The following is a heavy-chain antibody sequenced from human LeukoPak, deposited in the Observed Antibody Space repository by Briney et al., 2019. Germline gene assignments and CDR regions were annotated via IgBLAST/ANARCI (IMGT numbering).Heavy chain of an antibody. Sequence: SVKVSCKASGGTFSSYAISWVRQAPGQGLEWMGGIIPIFGTANYAQKFQGRVTITADESTSTAYMELSSLRSEDTAVYYCARDRWVIVPAAIGDYYYYYYMDVWGKGTTATVSS. CDR3: ARDRWVIVPAAIGDYYYYYYMDV. CDR1: GGTFSSYA. D-gene: IGHD2-2*02. J-gene: IGHJ6*03. V-gene: IGHV1-69*01. CDR2: IIPIFGTA.